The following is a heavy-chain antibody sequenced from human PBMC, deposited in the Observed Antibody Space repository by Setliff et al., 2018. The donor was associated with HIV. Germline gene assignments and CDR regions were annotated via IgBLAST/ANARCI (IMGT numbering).Heavy chain of an antibody. V-gene: IGHV4-59*01. J-gene: IGHJ6*02. D-gene: IGHD3-22*01. CDR2: TYYGGSTDYN. CDR3: ARDFRYDTSGSLTGYGLDV. Sequence: SETLSLTCTVSGVSIRTYCWSWVRQVQGKGLEWIGDTYYGGSTDYNKYNPSLKGRVTISVDIYRKQLSLNLRSVTAADTAVYYCARDFRYDTSGSLTGYGLDVWGQGTTVTVSS. CDR1: GVSIRTYC.